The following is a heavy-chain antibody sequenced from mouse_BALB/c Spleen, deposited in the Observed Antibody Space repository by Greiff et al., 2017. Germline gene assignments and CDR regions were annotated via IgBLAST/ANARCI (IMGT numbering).Heavy chain of an antibody. J-gene: IGHJ3*01. V-gene: IGHV1-63*02. D-gene: IGHD3-2*01. CDR2: IYPGGGYT. Sequence: QVQLQQSGAELVRPGTSVKISCKASGYTFTNYWLGWVKQRPGHGLEWIGDIYPGGGYTNYNEKFKGKATLTADTSSSAVYMQLSSLTSEDSAVYICARARQSVHLSLPPWFAFSGQGSLGTVSA. CDR3: ARARQSVHLSLPPWFAF. CDR1: GYTFTNYW.